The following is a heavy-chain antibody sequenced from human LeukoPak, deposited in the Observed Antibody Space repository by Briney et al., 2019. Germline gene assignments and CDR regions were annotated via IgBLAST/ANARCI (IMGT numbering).Heavy chain of an antibody. CDR1: GGSFSGYY. CDR3: ARGLGTPPTPYYGSGIDY. J-gene: IGHJ4*02. Sequence: PSETLSLTCAVYGGSFSGYYWSWIRQPPGKGLEWIGEINHSGSTNYNPSLKSRVTISVDTSKNQFSLKPSSVTAADTAVYYCARGLGTPPTPYYGSGIDYWGQGTLVTVSS. V-gene: IGHV4-34*01. CDR2: INHSGST. D-gene: IGHD3-10*01.